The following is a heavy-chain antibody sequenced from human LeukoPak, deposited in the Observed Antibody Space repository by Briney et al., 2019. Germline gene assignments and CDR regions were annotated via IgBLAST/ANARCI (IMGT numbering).Heavy chain of an antibody. CDR3: ARDLTVAYYSKGAHWFDP. CDR2: ISSSGSTI. J-gene: IGHJ5*02. V-gene: IGHV3-48*03. Sequence: GGSLRLSCAASGFTFSSYEMNWVRQAPGKGLEWVSYISSSGSTIYYADSVKGRFTISRDNAKNSLYLQMNSLRAEDTAVYYCARDLTVAYYSKGAHWFDPWGQGTLVTVSS. CDR1: GFTFSSYE. D-gene: IGHD3-16*01.